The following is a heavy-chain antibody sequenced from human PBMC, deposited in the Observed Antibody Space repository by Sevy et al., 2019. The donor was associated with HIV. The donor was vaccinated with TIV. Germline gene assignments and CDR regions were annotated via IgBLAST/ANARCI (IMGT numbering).Heavy chain of an antibody. CDR2: IWYDGSNK. J-gene: IGHJ6*02. D-gene: IGHD6-19*01. Sequence: GGSLRLSCAASGFTFSSYGMHWVRQAPGKGLEWVAVIWYDGSNKYYADSVKGRFTISRDNSKNTLYLQMNSLRAEDTAVYYCARDRVLQWLEDYYYGMDVWGQGTTVTVSS. CDR1: GFTFSSYG. V-gene: IGHV3-33*01. CDR3: ARDRVLQWLEDYYYGMDV.